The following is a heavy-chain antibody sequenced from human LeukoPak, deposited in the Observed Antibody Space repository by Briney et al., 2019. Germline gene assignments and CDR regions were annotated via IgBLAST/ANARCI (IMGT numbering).Heavy chain of an antibody. V-gene: IGHV3-53*01. Sequence: GGSLRLSCAASGFIVSSDYNSWVRHPPGKGLEWVSVIYSGGSTFYAYSVKGRFPISRDNSKNTVYLQMNSLRGEDTAVFYCASGGKYCTGGACYGDWGQGTLVTVSS. J-gene: IGHJ4*02. CDR2: IYSGGST. CDR1: GFIVSSDY. CDR3: ASGGKYCTGGACYGD. D-gene: IGHD2-8*02.